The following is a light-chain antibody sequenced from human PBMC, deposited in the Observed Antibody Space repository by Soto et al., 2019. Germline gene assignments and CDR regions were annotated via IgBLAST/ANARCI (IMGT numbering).Light chain of an antibody. CDR1: SGHSSYA. Sequence: QSVLTQSPSASASLGASVKLTCTLSSGHSSYAIAWHQQQPEKGPRYLMKLNSDGSHSKGDGIPDRFSGSSSGAERYLTISGHPSEDEAEYYCQTWGTGSWVFGGGPKLTVL. CDR3: QTWGTGSWV. CDR2: LNSDGSH. V-gene: IGLV4-69*01. J-gene: IGLJ3*02.